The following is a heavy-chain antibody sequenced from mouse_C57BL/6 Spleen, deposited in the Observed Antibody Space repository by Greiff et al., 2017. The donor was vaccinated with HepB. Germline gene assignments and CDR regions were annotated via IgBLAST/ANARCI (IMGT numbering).Heavy chain of an antibody. CDR1: GYAFSSYW. D-gene: IGHD1-1*01. Sequence: VQLQQSGAELVKPGASVKISCKASGYAFSSYWMNWVKQRPGKGLEWIGQIYPGDGDTNYNGKFKGKATLTADKSSSTAYMQLSSLTSEDSAVYFCARYHYGSSYDWYFDVWGTGTTVTVSS. CDR3: ARYHYGSSYDWYFDV. J-gene: IGHJ1*03. V-gene: IGHV1-80*01. CDR2: IYPGDGDT.